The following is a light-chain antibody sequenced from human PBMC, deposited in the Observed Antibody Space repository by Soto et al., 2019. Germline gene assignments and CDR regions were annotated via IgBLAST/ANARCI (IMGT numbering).Light chain of an antibody. CDR3: QQSYSSLQLT. CDR1: QTISTY. J-gene: IGKJ4*01. CDR2: AAS. V-gene: IGKV1-39*01. Sequence: DIQMTQSPSSLSASVGDRVTITCRASQTISTYLNWYQQKPGKAPKILINAASSLQSGVPSRFSGSGSGTDFTLPISSLQPEDFATYYCQQSYSSLQLTFGGGTKIEI.